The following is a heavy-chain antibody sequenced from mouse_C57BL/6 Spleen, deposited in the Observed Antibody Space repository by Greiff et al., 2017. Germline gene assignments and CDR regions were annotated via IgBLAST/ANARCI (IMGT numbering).Heavy chain of an antibody. J-gene: IGHJ2*01. Sequence: QVQLQQPGAELVKPGASVKLSCKASGYTFTSYWMHWVKQRPGQGLEWIGMIHPNSGSTNYNEKFKGKATLTVDKSSSTAYMQLSSLTSEDSAVYYCARTVVATHGYWGQGPTLTVS. CDR2: IHPNSGST. CDR3: ARTVVATHGY. D-gene: IGHD1-1*01. V-gene: IGHV1-64*01. CDR1: GYTFTSYW.